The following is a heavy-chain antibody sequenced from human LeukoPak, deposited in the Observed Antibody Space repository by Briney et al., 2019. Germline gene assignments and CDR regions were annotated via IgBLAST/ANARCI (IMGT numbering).Heavy chain of an antibody. CDR1: GFTFSSYW. V-gene: IGHV3-7*01. J-gene: IGHJ3*02. CDR3: ARLGWADAFDI. CDR2: IKQDGSEK. D-gene: IGHD2-15*01. Sequence: GGSLRLSCAASGFTFSSYWMSWVRQAPGKGLEWVANIKQDGSEKYYVDSVKGRFTNSRDNAKNSLYLQMNSLRAEDTAVYYCARLGWADAFDIWGQGTMVTVSS.